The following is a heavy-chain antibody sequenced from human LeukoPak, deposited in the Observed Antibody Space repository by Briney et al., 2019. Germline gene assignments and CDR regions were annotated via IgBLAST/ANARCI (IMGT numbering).Heavy chain of an antibody. Sequence: SVKVSCKASGGTFSSYAISWVRQAPGQGLEWMGGVIPIFGTANYAQKFQGRVTITTDESTSTAYMELSSLRSEDTAVYYCARDLCGSTSCYTGYWFDPWGQGTLVTVSS. CDR2: VIPIFGTA. CDR3: ARDLCGSTSCYTGYWFDP. CDR1: GGTFSSYA. J-gene: IGHJ5*02. V-gene: IGHV1-69*05. D-gene: IGHD2-2*02.